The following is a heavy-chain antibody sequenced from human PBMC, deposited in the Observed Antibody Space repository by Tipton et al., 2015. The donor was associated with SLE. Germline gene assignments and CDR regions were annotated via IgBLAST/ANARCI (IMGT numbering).Heavy chain of an antibody. CDR1: GDSIGSHY. Sequence: LRLSCTVSGDSIGSHYWNWIRQPPGKGLEWIAYIHYNGETNYNPSLKSRVTISVDTSKSQFSLKVSSVTAADTAVYYCARKIPAVAHFDYWGQGTLVTVSS. V-gene: IGHV4-59*11. CDR2: IHYNGET. CDR3: ARKIPAVAHFDY. J-gene: IGHJ4*02. D-gene: IGHD6-13*01.